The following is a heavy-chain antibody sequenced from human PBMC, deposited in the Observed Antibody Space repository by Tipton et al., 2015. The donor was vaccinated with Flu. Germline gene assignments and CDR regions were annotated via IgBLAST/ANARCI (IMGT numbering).Heavy chain of an antibody. CDR1: GGFISSYY. V-gene: IGHV4-59*01. Sequence: TLSLTCTVSGGFISSYYWSWIRQPPGKGLEWIGYIYYSGSTNYNPSLKSRVTISVDTSKNQFSPKLSSVTAADTAVYYCARYGTYDGSRYFQHWGQGTLVTVSS. CDR2: IYYSGST. D-gene: IGHD1-26*01. CDR3: ARYGTYDGSRYFQH. J-gene: IGHJ1*01.